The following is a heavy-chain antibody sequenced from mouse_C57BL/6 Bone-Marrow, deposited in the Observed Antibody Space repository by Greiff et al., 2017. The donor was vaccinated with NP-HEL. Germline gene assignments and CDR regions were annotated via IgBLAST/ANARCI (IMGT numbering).Heavy chain of an antibody. D-gene: IGHD2-10*01. CDR3: ARGPYYGNYWYFDV. CDR1: GYTFTTYP. Sequence: VMLVESGAELVKPGASVKMSCKASGYTFTTYPIEWMKQNHGKSLEWIGNFHPYNDDTKYNEKFKGKATLTVEKSSSTVYLELSRLTSDDSAVYYCARGPYYGNYWYFDVWGTGTTVTVSS. CDR2: FHPYNDDT. V-gene: IGHV1-47*01. J-gene: IGHJ1*03.